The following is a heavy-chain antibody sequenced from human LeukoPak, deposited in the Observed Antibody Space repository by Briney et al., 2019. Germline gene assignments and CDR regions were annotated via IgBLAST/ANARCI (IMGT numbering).Heavy chain of an antibody. D-gene: IGHD3/OR15-3a*01. J-gene: IGHJ4*02. CDR1: GFNINNYG. V-gene: IGHV3-23*01. CDR3: AKGRTIIGLALPRYYFGF. CDR2: ISDSGRGT. Sequence: GGSLRLSCAASGFNINNYGMTWVHQAPGKGLEWVSTISDSGRGTYFADSVQGRFTLSRDNSKNTLYLQMNTLRADDTAVYYCAKGRTIIGLALPRYYFGFWGQGTLVTVSS.